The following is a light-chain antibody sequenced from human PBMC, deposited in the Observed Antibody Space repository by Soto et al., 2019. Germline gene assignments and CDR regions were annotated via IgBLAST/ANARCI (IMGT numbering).Light chain of an antibody. J-gene: IGLJ2*01. V-gene: IGLV6-57*02. CDR3: QSYDTQYVV. CDR2: EDN. CDR1: GGSIATNY. Sequence: NFMLTQPHSVSESPGKTVTISCIGSGGSIATNYVQWYQQRPGSAPITIIYEDNQKPSGVPDRLSGSIDSSSNSASLPISGLKAEDEADYYCQSYDTQYVVFGGGTKVTVL.